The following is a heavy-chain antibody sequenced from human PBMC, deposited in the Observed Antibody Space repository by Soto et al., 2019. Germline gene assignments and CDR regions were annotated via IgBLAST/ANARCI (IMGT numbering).Heavy chain of an antibody. V-gene: IGHV3-23*01. J-gene: IGHJ6*02. CDR2: ISGSGGST. CDR1: GFTFSSYA. Sequence: PGGSLRLSCAASGFTFSSYAMSWVRQAPGKGLEWVSAISGSGGSTYYADSVKGRFTISRDNSKNTLYLQMNSLRAEDTAVYYCARVIYGGWSTIKDYYYYAMDVWGQGTTVTSP. D-gene: IGHD5-12*01. CDR3: ARVIYGGWSTIKDYYYYAMDV.